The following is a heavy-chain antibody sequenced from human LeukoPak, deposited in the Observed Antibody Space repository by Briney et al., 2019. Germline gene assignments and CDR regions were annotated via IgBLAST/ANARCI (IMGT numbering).Heavy chain of an antibody. V-gene: IGHV3-23*01. D-gene: IGHD3-22*01. Sequence: GGSLRLSCAASGFTFSTYAMSWVRQAPGKGLEWVSSISGRGGSTYYADSVKGRFTISRDNSENTLYLQMNSLRAEDTAVYYCAKERPSNYDSSGYYPYYFDYWGQGTLVTVS. CDR3: AKERPSNYDSSGYYPYYFDY. CDR1: GFTFSTYA. J-gene: IGHJ4*02. CDR2: ISGRGGST.